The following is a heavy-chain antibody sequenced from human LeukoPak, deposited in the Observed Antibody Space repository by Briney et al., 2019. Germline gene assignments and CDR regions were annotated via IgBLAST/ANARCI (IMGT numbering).Heavy chain of an antibody. V-gene: IGHV4-59*01. CDR1: GGSISSYY. CDR2: IYYSGST. D-gene: IGHD3-10*01. Sequence: SETLSLTCTVSGGSISSYYWSWIRQPPGKGLEWIGYIYYSGSTNYNPSLKSRVTISVDTSKNQFSLKLSSVTAADTAVYYCARHGSGSYYYYYYMDVWGKGTTVTISS. J-gene: IGHJ6*03. CDR3: ARHGSGSYYYYYYMDV.